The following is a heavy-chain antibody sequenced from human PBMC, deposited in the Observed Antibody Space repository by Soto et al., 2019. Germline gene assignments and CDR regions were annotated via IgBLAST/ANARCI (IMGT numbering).Heavy chain of an antibody. Sequence: NPSETLSLTCSVSGGSISSYYWSWIRQPPGKGLEWIGYIYYSGSTNYNPSLKSRVTISVDTSKNQFSLKLSSVTAADTAVYYCAREYSSGWFDYWGQGTLVTVSS. CDR2: IYYSGST. D-gene: IGHD6-19*01. J-gene: IGHJ4*02. CDR1: GGSISSYY. V-gene: IGHV4-59*01. CDR3: AREYSSGWFDY.